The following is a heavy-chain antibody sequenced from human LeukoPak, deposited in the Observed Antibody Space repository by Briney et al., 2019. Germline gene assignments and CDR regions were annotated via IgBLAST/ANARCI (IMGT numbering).Heavy chain of an antibody. V-gene: IGHV3-23*01. CDR1: GFTFGSYV. D-gene: IGHD2-15*01. J-gene: IGHJ4*02. CDR2: ISGGGGT. Sequence: GGSLRLSRAASGFTFGSYVMSWVRQAPGKGPEWVSAISGGGGTYYADSVKGRFTISRDNSKNTLYLQMNSLGGEDTALYYCARYCGAASCHSGFDYWGQGTLVTVAS. CDR3: ARYCGAASCHSGFDY.